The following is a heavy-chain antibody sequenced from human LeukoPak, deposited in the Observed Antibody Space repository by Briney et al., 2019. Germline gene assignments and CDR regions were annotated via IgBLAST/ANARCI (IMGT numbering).Heavy chain of an antibody. V-gene: IGHV3-11*06. J-gene: IGHJ4*02. Sequence: GGSLRLSCAASGFTFSDYYMSWIRQAPGKGLEWVSYISSSSSYIYYADSVKGRFTISRDNAKNSLYLQMNSLGAEDTAVYYCARDGGSTAAAGTSDFDYWGQGTLVTVSS. CDR3: ARDGGSTAAAGTSDFDY. CDR1: GFTFSDYY. CDR2: ISSSSSYI. D-gene: IGHD6-13*01.